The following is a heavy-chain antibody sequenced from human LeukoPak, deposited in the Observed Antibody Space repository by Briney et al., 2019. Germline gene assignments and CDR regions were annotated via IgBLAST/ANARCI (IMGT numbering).Heavy chain of an antibody. CDR1: GGSFSGYY. CDR2: INHSGST. D-gene: IGHD2-2*01. V-gene: IGHV4-34*01. Sequence: SETLSLTCAVYGGSFSGYYWSWIRQPPGKGLEWIGEINHSGSTNYNPSLKSRVTISVDTSKNQFSLKLSSVTAADTAVYYCARGNLVGRRSTSPMDVWGKGTTVTVSS. CDR3: ARGNLVGRRSTSPMDV. J-gene: IGHJ6*04.